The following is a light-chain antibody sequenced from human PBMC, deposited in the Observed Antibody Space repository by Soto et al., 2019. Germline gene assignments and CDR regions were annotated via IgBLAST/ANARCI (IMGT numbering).Light chain of an antibody. V-gene: IGKV3-20*01. CDR3: QQFGSSPGFT. CDR2: GAS. CDR1: QSINSRY. Sequence: EIVLTQSPGTLSLCQGERATLSCRASQSINSRYLAWYQQKPGQAPRLLIYGASSRATGIPDRFSGSGSGTDFTLTISRLEPEDFAVYYCQQFGSSPGFTFGPGTKVDIK. J-gene: IGKJ3*01.